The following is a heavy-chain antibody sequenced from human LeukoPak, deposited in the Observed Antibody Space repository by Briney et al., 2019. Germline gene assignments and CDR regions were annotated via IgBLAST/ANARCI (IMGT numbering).Heavy chain of an antibody. CDR3: ARSPDILTGEKFDY. CDR1: GYTFTGYY. Sequence: AAVKVSGKSSGYTFTGYYMHWVRQAPGQGLEWMGWINPNNGGTKYAQNFQGRVTMTRDTSISTAYMELDRLRFDDTAVYYCARSPDILTGEKFDYWGQGTLVTVSS. CDR2: INPNNGGT. J-gene: IGHJ4*02. V-gene: IGHV1-2*02. D-gene: IGHD3-9*01.